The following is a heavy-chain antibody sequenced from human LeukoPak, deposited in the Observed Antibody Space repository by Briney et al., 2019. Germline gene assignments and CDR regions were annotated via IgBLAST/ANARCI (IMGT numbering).Heavy chain of an antibody. CDR1: GYTFTGYY. CDR2: INPNSGGT. J-gene: IGHJ6*04. V-gene: IGHV1-2*04. D-gene: IGHD6-19*01. Sequence: WASVKVSCKASGYTFTGYYMHWVRQAPGQGLERMGWINPNSGGTNYAQKFQGWVTMTRDTSSSTAYMELSRQRSDDTAVYYCAREGSSGWSSGHYYGMDVCGKGATVTVSS. CDR3: AREGSSGWSSGHYYGMDV.